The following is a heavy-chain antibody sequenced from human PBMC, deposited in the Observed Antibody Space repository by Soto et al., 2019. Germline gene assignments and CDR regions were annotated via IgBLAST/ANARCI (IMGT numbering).Heavy chain of an antibody. CDR1: GFSFTGYY. CDR2: INAHSGGT. V-gene: IGHV1-2*02. D-gene: IGHD6-6*01. Sequence: GSVKVSCKASGFSFTGYYIHWLRQAPGQGLEWMGWINAHSGGTEYAQKFQGRVTLTRDTSIATAYLTLTSLTSDDTARYYCAKDLTRQLAYWLDPWGQGTQVTASS. CDR3: AKDLTRQLAYWLDP. J-gene: IGHJ5*02.